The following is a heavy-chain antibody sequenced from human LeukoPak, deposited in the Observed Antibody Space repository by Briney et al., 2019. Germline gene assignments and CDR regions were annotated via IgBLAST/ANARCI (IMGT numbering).Heavy chain of an antibody. CDR1: GGTFSSYA. Sequence: SVKVSCKASGGTFSSYAISWVRQAPGQGLEWMGRIIPIFGTANYAQKFQGRVTITTDKSTSTAYMELSSLRSEDTAVYYCAIISGYYDSSGYYHTYDYWGQGTLVTVSS. J-gene: IGHJ4*02. V-gene: IGHV1-69*05. CDR3: AIISGYYDSSGYYHTYDY. CDR2: IIPIFGTA. D-gene: IGHD3-22*01.